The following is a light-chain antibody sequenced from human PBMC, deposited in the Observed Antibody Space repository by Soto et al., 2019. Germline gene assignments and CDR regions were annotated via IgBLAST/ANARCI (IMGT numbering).Light chain of an antibody. CDR3: CSHSASYTFV. CDR1: ISDVGGYNC. V-gene: IGLV2-11*01. CDR2: DVT. Sequence: QSVLTQPRSVSGSPGQSVTISCTGTISDVGGYNCVSWYQQHPGKAPQLMIYDVTQRPSGVPDRFSGSKSGNTASLTISGLQAEDEADYYCCSHSASYTFVFGTGTKVTVL. J-gene: IGLJ1*01.